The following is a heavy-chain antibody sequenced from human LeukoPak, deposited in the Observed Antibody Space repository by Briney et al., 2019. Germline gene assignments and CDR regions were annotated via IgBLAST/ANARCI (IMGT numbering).Heavy chain of an antibody. CDR1: GYTFTSYG. CDR3: ARHAHCGGDCNDAFDI. V-gene: IGHV1-18*01. Sequence: ASVRVSCKASGYTFTSYGISWVRQAPGQGLEWMGWISAYNGNTNYAQKLQGRVTMTTDTSTSTAYMELRSLRSDDTAVYYCARHAHCGGDCNDAFDIWGQGTMVSVSS. J-gene: IGHJ3*02. CDR2: ISAYNGNT. D-gene: IGHD2-21*01.